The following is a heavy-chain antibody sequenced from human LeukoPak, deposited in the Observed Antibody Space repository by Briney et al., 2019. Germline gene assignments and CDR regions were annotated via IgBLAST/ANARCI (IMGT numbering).Heavy chain of an antibody. CDR2: IWYDGSNK. CDR1: GFTFSSYG. D-gene: IGHD3-9*01. CDR3: ARESYYDILTGYYNSPYNWFDP. V-gene: IGHV3-30*19. J-gene: IGHJ5*02. Sequence: GRSLRLSCAASGFTFSSYGMHWVRQAPGKGLEWVALIWYDGSNKYYADSVKGRFTISRDNSKNTLYLQMNSLRAEDTAVYYCARESYYDILTGYYNSPYNWFDPWGQGTLVTVSS.